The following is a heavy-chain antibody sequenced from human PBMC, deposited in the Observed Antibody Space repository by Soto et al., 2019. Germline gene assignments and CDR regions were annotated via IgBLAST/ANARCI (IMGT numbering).Heavy chain of an antibody. CDR2: IVVGSGNT. D-gene: IGHD2-2*01. CDR3: AAILGYCSSTSCYRGGSDYYYGMDV. CDR1: GFTFTSSA. J-gene: IGHJ6*02. Sequence: ASVKVSCKASGFTFTSSAVQWVRQARGQRLEWIGWIVVGSGNTNYAQKFQERVTITRDMSTSTAYMELSSLRSEDTAVYYCAAILGYCSSTSCYRGGSDYYYGMDVWGQGTTVTVSS. V-gene: IGHV1-58*01.